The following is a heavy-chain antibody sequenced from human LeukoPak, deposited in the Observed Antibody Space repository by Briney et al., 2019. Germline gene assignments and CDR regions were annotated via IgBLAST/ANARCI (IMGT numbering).Heavy chain of an antibody. J-gene: IGHJ3*02. CDR3: AKDQSSSVAPDAFDI. V-gene: IGHV3-23*01. D-gene: IGHD6-6*01. CDR2: ISGSGGST. CDR1: GFTFSSYA. Sequence: GGSLRLSCAASGFTFSSYAMSWVRKAPGKGLEWVSAISGSGGSTYYADSVKGRFTISRDNSKNTLYLQMNSLRAEDTAVYYCAKDQSSSVAPDAFDIWGQGTMVAVSS.